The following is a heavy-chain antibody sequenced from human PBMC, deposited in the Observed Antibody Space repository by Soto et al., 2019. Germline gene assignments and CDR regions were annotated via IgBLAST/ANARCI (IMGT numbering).Heavy chain of an antibody. D-gene: IGHD6-6*01. CDR1: GYTFTTFG. CDR2: ISTYNGNT. J-gene: IGHJ5*02. V-gene: IGHV1-18*01. Sequence: QVQLVQSGAEVKKPGASVKVSCKASGYTFTTFGISWVLQAPGQGLEWMGWISTYNGNTNYAQRLQGRVTLTTDTSTITAYLELSNLRSDDTAVYYCARSLGYSSSDWFDPWGQGTLVTVSS. CDR3: ARSLGYSSSDWFDP.